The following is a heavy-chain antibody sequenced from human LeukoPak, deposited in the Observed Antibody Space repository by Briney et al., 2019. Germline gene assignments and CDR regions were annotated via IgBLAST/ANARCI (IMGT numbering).Heavy chain of an antibody. CDR1: GFTFSYYW. D-gene: IGHD2-8*01. J-gene: IGHJ4*02. CDR3: ARDRFCTTDRCSDY. V-gene: IGHV3-74*01. Sequence: GGSLRLFCSASGFTFSYYWMHWVRQAPGKGLVWVARIRTDGTDTSYADSVKGRFTISRDNAKNTLYLQMNNLRVEDTAVYYCARDRFCTTDRCSDYWGQGTLVTVSP. CDR2: IRTDGTDT.